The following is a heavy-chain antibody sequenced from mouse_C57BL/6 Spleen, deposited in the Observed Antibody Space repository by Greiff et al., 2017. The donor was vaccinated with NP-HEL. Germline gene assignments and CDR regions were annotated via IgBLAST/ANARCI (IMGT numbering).Heavy chain of an antibody. CDR1: GYAFSSSW. V-gene: IGHV1-82*01. J-gene: IGHJ4*01. CDR2: IYPGDGDT. CDR3: ARYRWLDAMDY. D-gene: IGHD2-3*01. Sequence: VQLQQSGPELVKPGASVKISCKASGYAFSSSWMNWVKQRPGKGLEWIGRIYPGDGDTNYNGKFKGKATLTADKSSSTAYMQLSSLTSEDSAVYFCARYRWLDAMDYWGQGTSVTVSS.